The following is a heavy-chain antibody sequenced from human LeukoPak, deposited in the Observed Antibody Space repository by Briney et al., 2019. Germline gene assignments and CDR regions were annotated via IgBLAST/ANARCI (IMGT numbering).Heavy chain of an antibody. V-gene: IGHV3-48*01. D-gene: IGHD1-26*01. CDR1: RFTFSYYG. J-gene: IGHJ3*02. CDR2: ISSSSTTI. CDR3: AREVGTPQAFNI. Sequence: PGGSLRLSCAASRFTFSYYGVNWVRQAPGKGLEWVSYISSSSTTIYYAESVRGRFTISRDNAKNSLYLQMNSLKAEDTAIYYCAREVGTPQAFNIWGQGTMVTVSS.